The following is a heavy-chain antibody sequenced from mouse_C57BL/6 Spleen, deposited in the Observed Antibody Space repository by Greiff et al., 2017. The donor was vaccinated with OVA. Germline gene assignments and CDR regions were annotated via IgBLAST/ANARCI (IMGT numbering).Heavy chain of an antibody. Sequence: QVQLQQSGPELVKPGASVKISCKASGYAFSSSWMNWVKQRPGKGLEWIGRIYPGDGDTNYNGKFKGKATLTADKSSSTAYMQLSSLTSDDSAVYFCARRATEYAMDYWGQGTSVTVSS. J-gene: IGHJ4*01. V-gene: IGHV1-82*01. D-gene: IGHD3-1*01. CDR2: IYPGDGDT. CDR3: ARRATEYAMDY. CDR1: GYAFSSSW.